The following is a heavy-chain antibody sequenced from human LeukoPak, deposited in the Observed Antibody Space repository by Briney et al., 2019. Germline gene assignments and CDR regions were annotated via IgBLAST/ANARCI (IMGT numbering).Heavy chain of an antibody. D-gene: IGHD2/OR15-2a*01. V-gene: IGHV5-51*01. CDR2: IYPDDSDT. Sequence: GESLKISCKASGYSFTAYWIGWVRQMPGKGLEWMGIIYPDDSDTRYSPSFQGQVTISVDKSISTAYLQWSSLKASDSAIYFCARRIAGSGSDYRGQGTLVTVSS. CDR1: GYSFTAYW. CDR3: ARRIAGSGSDY. J-gene: IGHJ4*02.